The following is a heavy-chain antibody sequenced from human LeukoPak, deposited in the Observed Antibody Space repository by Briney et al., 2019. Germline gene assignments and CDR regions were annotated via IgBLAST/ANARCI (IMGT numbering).Heavy chain of an antibody. J-gene: IGHJ4*02. CDR1: GFTFSGYG. CDR2: IYSGGST. V-gene: IGHV3-53*01. D-gene: IGHD4/OR15-4a*01. CDR3: ARRAGAYSHPYDY. Sequence: GGTLRLSCAASGFTFSGYGMSWVRQAPGKGLEWVSVIYSGGSTYYADSVKGRFTISRDNSKNTLYLQMNSLRAEDTAVYYCARRAGAYSHPYDYWGQGTLVTVSS.